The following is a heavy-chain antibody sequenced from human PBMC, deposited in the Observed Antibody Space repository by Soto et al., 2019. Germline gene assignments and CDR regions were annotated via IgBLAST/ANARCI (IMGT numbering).Heavy chain of an antibody. D-gene: IGHD2-21*02. V-gene: IGHV4-59*01. J-gene: IGHJ3*02. Sequence: QVQLQESGPGLVKPSETLSLTCTVPSGSIRTSYWTWIRQFPGKRLEWIVHIHNSGNTNSNPSLKSRVTISMDTSKNQISLRLTSVTAADTAMYYCARLQYTVVTPIDMWGQGTMVTVSS. CDR2: IHNSGNT. CDR1: SGSIRTSY. CDR3: ARLQYTVVTPIDM.